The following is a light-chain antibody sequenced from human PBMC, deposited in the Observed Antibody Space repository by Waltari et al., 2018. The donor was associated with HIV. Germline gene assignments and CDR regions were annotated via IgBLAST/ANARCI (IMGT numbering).Light chain of an antibody. J-gene: IGKJ1*01. CDR2: WAS. CDR1: QSLLFSRDSGHS. CDR3: QQYYASLWT. V-gene: IGKV4-1*01. Sequence: DIVMTQSPNSLAVSLGERATIHCKSSQSLLFSRDSGHSLAWYQQRPGQPPKLLFYWASTRESGVPDRFGASGSGAEFTLTINNRQAEDAAVYYCQQYYASLWTFGQGTKVEIK.